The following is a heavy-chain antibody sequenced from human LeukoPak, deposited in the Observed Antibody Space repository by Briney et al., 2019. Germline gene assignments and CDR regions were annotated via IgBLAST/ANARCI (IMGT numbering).Heavy chain of an antibody. D-gene: IGHD3-22*01. V-gene: IGHV3-30*04. Sequence: GRSLRLSCAASGFTFSSYAMHWVRQAPGKGLEWVAVISYDGSNKYYADSVNGRFTISRDNSKNTLYLQMNSLRAEDTAVYYCARGLETYYYDSSGFNDAFDIWGQGTMVTVSS. CDR2: ISYDGSNK. CDR1: GFTFSSYA. J-gene: IGHJ3*02. CDR3: ARGLETYYYDSSGFNDAFDI.